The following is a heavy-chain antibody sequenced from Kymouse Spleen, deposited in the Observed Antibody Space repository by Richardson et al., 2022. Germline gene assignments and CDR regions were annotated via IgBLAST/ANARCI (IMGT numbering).Heavy chain of an antibody. CDR2: IYYSGST. CDR1: GGSISSSSYY. CDR3: ASLRYNWNDEDWFDP. V-gene: IGHV4-39*01. Sequence: QLQLQESGPGLVKPSETLSLTCTVSGGSISSSSYYWGWIRQPPGKGLEWIGSIYYSGSTYYNPSLKSRVTISVDTSKNQFSLKLSSVTAADTAVYYCASLRYNWNDEDWFDPWGQGTLVTVSS. D-gene: IGHD1-1*01. J-gene: IGHJ5*02.